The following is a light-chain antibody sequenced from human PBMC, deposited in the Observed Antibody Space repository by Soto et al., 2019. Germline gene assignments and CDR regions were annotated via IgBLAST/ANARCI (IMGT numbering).Light chain of an antibody. CDR3: SSYTSSNTLV. CDR2: DVS. Sequence: QLVLTQPASVSGSPGQSITISCTGTSSDVGGYDFVSWYQQHPDKVPKLVIYDVSNRPSGVSYRFSGSKSGNTASLTISGLQAEDEADYYCSSYTSSNTLVFGGGTKLTVL. V-gene: IGLV2-14*03. J-gene: IGLJ2*01. CDR1: SSDVGGYDF.